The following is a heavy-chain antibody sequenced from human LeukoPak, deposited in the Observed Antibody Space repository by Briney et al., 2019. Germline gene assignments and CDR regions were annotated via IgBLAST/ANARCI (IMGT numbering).Heavy chain of an antibody. D-gene: IGHD4-17*01. CDR1: GGSISSSSYY. CDR2: IYYSGST. V-gene: IGHV4-39*07. J-gene: IGHJ4*02. Sequence: PSETLSLTCTVSGGSISSSSYYWGWIRQPPGKGLEWIGSIYYSGSTYYNPSLKSRVTISVDTSKNQFSLKLSSVTAADTAVYYCARVLAAITTVTTPFDYWGQGTLVTVSS. CDR3: ARVLAAITTVTTPFDY.